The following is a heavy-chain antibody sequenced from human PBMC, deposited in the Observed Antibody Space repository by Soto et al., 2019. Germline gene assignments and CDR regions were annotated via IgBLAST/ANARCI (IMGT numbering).Heavy chain of an antibody. CDR2: IYPGDSYI. V-gene: IGHV5-51*01. Sequence: GESLKISCKGSGYSFTSYWIGWVRQMPGKSLEWMGIIYPGDSYIRYSPSFQGQVTISADKSISTAYLQWSSLRAEDTALYYCAKGRSYYYYYGVDVWGQGTTVTVSS. J-gene: IGHJ6*02. CDR3: AKGRSYYYYYGVDV. CDR1: GYSFTSYW.